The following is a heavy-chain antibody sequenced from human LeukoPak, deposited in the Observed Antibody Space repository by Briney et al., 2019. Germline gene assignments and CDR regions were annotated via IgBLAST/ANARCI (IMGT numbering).Heavy chain of an antibody. V-gene: IGHV3-23*01. CDR2: SASTGRT. D-gene: IGHD1-26*01. CDR3: AKGQGWDHSYTYYYMDV. CDR1: GFTFSNYG. J-gene: IGHJ6*03. Sequence: GGSLRLSCAASGFTFSNYGMNWVRQAPGKGLEWVSGSASTGRTYYADSVKGRFTISRDNSKNTLYLRMNSRRAEDTAVYCCAKGQGWDHSYTYYYMDVWGKGTAVTISS.